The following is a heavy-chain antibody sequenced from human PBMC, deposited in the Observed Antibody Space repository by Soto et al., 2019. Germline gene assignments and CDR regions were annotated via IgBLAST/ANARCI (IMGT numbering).Heavy chain of an antibody. CDR1: GGTFSRYA. CDR2: ITPMFGTA. Sequence: QVQLVQSGAEVKKPGSSVKVSCKASGGTFSRYAISWVRQAPGQGLEWMGGITPMFGTANYAQKFQGRVTITADESTSTVPMGLRSLRSEDTAVYYCAQTLGSAVAGPGRFDLWGRGTLVIVSS. V-gene: IGHV1-69*12. CDR3: AQTLGSAVAGPGRFDL. D-gene: IGHD6-19*01. J-gene: IGHJ2*01.